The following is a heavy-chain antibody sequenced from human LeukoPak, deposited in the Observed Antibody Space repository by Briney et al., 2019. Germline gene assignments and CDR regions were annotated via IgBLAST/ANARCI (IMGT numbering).Heavy chain of an antibody. CDR1: GYTFTSNG. CDR3: AREPAYDYSNPSAINWFDP. Sequence: SVKVSCKASGYTFTSNGISWVRQAPGQGLEWMGGIIPIFGTANYAQKFQGRVTITADKSTSTAYMELSSLRSEDTAVYYCAREPAYDYSNPSAINWFDPWGQGTLVTVSS. D-gene: IGHD4-11*01. J-gene: IGHJ5*02. CDR2: IIPIFGTA. V-gene: IGHV1-69*06.